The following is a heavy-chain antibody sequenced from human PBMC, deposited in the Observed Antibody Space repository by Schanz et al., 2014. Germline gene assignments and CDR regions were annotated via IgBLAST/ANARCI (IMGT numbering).Heavy chain of an antibody. CDR1: GGSFSAYH. CDR3: ASFVPRGYYFDY. J-gene: IGHJ4*02. D-gene: IGHD3-10*01. CDR2: ISHDGTT. V-gene: IGHV4-34*01. Sequence: QVRLQPWGAGLLKPSETLSLICVINGGSFSAYHWSWLRQSPGKGPEWIGEISHDGTTNYNPSLKSRVTISGDTSKNQFSLRLSSVTAADTAVYFCASFVPRGYYFDYWGQGTLVTVSS.